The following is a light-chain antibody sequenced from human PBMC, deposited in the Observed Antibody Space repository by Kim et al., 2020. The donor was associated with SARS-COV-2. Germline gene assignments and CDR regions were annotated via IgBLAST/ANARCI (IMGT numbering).Light chain of an antibody. CDR3: QQYGSSPQT. V-gene: IGKV3-20*01. CDR2: GAA. Sequence: SPGERASLSCMASQSVSSSYLAWYQQKPGQAPMLLIYGAASRATGIPDRFSGSGSGTDFTLTISRLEPEDFAVYYCQQYGSSPQTFGQGTKVEIK. J-gene: IGKJ1*01. CDR1: QSVSSSY.